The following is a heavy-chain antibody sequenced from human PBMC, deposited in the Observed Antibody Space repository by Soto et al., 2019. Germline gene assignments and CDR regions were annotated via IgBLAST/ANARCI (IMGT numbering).Heavy chain of an antibody. CDR1: GYTFTSYS. D-gene: IGHD6-19*01. Sequence: ASGKVCCKASGYTFTSYSMHWVRQAPGQRLEWMGWINAGNGNTKYSQKFQGRVTITRDASASTAYMELSSLRSEDTAVYYCAHSRGRASGWYLEWGQGTLVTVSS. CDR3: AHSRGRASGWYLE. CDR2: INAGNGNT. J-gene: IGHJ4*02. V-gene: IGHV1-3*01.